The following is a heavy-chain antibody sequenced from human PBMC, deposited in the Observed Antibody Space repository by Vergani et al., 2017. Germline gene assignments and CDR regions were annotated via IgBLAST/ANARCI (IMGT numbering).Heavy chain of an antibody. CDR3: AKGGGGVVPAAISWLLSTFDY. Sequence: EVQLLESGGGLVQPGGSLRLSCAASGFTFSSYAMSWVRQAPGKGLEWVSAISGSGGSTYYADSVKGRFTISRDNSKNTLYLQMNSLRAEDTAVSYWAKGGGGVVPAAISWLLSTFDYWGQGTLVTVSS. J-gene: IGHJ4*02. CDR2: ISGSGGST. D-gene: IGHD2-2*01. CDR1: GFTFSSYA. V-gene: IGHV3-23*01.